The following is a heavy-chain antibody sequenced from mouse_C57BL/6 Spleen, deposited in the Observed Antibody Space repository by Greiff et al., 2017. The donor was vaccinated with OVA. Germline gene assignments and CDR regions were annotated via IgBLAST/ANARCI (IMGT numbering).Heavy chain of an antibody. CDR3: ARSLQYYFDY. Sequence: VQLKESGPELVKPGASVKMSCKASGYTFTDYNMHWVKQSHGKSLEWIGYINPNNGGTSYNQKFKGKATLTVNKSSSTAYMELRSLTSEDSAVYYCARSLQYYFDYWGQGTTLTVSS. J-gene: IGHJ2*01. V-gene: IGHV1-22*01. CDR2: INPNNGGT. CDR1: GYTFTDYN. D-gene: IGHD6-1*01.